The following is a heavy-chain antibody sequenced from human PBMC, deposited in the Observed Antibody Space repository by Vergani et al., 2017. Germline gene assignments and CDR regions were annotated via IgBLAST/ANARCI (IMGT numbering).Heavy chain of an antibody. CDR1: GSTVSGNY. CDR2: IYSGDET. D-gene: IGHD3-10*01. Sequence: ELQLVESGGGLIQPGGSLRLSCAASGSTVSGNYMTAVRQAPRKGLEWVSQIYSGDETYYSDAVKGRVTISRDTSKNTLHLQINNLRVEDTAVYYCARGNYYGSGTYVDPWGQGTLVTVSS. CDR3: ARGNYYGSGTYVDP. V-gene: IGHV3-66*02. J-gene: IGHJ5*02.